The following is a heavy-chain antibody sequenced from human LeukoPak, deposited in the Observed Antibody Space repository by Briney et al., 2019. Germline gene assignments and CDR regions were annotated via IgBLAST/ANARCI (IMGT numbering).Heavy chain of an antibody. Sequence: GASVKVSCKASGYTFTSYYMHWVRQAPGQGLEWMGWINPNSGGTNYAQKFQGRVTMTRDTSISTAYMELSRLRSDDTAVYYCARGSPQWGFVVPAAVIDYWGQGTLVTVSS. J-gene: IGHJ4*02. CDR1: GYTFTSYY. V-gene: IGHV1-2*02. CDR3: ARGSPQWGFVVPAAVIDY. D-gene: IGHD2-2*01. CDR2: INPNSGGT.